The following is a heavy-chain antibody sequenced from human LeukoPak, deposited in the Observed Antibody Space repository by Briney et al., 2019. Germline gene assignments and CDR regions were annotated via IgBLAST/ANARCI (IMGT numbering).Heavy chain of an antibody. Sequence: PGGSLRLSCAASGFTFTTLGMHWVRQAPGKGLEWVAFIESAGSNKYYADSVKGRFTISRDNSKNTLYLQMNSLRAEDTAVYYCAKFHSLAIFGYWGQGTLVSVSS. D-gene: IGHD3-9*01. V-gene: IGHV3-30*02. CDR2: IESAGSNK. J-gene: IGHJ4*02. CDR3: AKFHSLAIFGY. CDR1: GFTFTTLG.